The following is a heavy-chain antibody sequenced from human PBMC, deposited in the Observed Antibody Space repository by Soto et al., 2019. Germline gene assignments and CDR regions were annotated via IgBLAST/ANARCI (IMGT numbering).Heavy chain of an antibody. J-gene: IGHJ4*02. D-gene: IGHD5-12*01. Sequence: QVQLVQSGAEVKKPGSSVKVSCKASGCTFSSFGFNWVRQAPGQGLEWMGGIIPLFGTANYAEKFQGRVTISADEGTSTASMELIGLRSEDTAIYYCARDRSMDGYNSRSFDYWGQGTLFTVS. V-gene: IGHV1-69*01. CDR1: GCTFSSFG. CDR2: IIPLFGTA. CDR3: ARDRSMDGYNSRSFDY.